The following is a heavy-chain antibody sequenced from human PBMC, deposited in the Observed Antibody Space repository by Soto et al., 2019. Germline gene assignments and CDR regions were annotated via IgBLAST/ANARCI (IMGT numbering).Heavy chain of an antibody. CDR2: ISYDGSNK. J-gene: IGHJ4*02. D-gene: IGHD3-10*01. CDR1: GFTFSSYG. V-gene: IGHV3-30*18. CDR3: AKGTSKYYYGSGSFFDY. Sequence: QVQLVESGGGVVQPGRSLRLSCAASGFTFSSYGMHWVRQAPGKGLEWVAVISYDGSNKYYADSVKGRFTISRDNSKNXXYLQMNSLRAEDTAVYYCAKGTSKYYYGSGSFFDYWGQGTLVTVSS.